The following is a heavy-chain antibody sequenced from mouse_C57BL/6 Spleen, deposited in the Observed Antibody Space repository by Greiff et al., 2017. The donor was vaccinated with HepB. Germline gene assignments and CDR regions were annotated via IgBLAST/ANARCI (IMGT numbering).Heavy chain of an antibody. CDR2: IYPGSGNT. V-gene: IGHV1-76*01. J-gene: IGHJ4*01. Sequence: VQLQQSGAELVRPGASVKLSCKASGYTFTDYYINWVKQRPGQGLEWIARIYPGSGNTYYNEKFKGKATLTAEKSSSTAYMQLSSLTSEDSAVYFCARNLLRYYAMDYWGQRTSVTVSS. CDR3: ARNLLRYYAMDY. D-gene: IGHD1-1*01. CDR1: GYTFTDYY.